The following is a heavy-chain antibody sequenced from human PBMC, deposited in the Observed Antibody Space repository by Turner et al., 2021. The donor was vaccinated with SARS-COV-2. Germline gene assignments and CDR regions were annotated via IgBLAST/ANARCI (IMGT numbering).Heavy chain of an antibody. Sequence: EVHLVESGGGLVQPGGSLRLSCAASGFAVSNNCMSWVRQAAGKGLEWVSLIYSGGSTYYADSVTGRFTISRDNSKNTLYLQMNSLRAEDTAVYYCATRMTTLPQWGQGTLVTVSS. CDR3: ATRMTTLPQ. V-gene: IGHV3-66*01. D-gene: IGHD4-17*01. J-gene: IGHJ4*02. CDR2: IYSGGST. CDR1: GFAVSNNC.